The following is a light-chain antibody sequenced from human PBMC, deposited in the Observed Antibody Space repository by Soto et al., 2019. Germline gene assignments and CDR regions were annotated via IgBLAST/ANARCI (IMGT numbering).Light chain of an antibody. J-gene: IGKJ2*01. CDR1: EGISSTF. V-gene: IGKV3-20*01. CDR3: QQFGGSSYT. CDR2: GAS. Sequence: ETVLTQSPGTLSLSPGERATLSCRASEGISSTFLAWYQQKPGQAPRLLVYGASSRATGIPDRFSGSGSVTDFTLTISRLEPDDFAVYYCQQFGGSSYTFGQGTKLEIK.